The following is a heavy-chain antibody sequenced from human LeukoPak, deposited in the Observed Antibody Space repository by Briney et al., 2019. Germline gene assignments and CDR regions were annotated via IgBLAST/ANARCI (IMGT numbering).Heavy chain of an antibody. Sequence: GGSLRLSCAASGFTVSSNYMSWVRQAPGKGLEWVSVIYSGGSTYYADSVKGRFTISRHNSKNTLYLQMNSLRAEDTAVYYCARLSGYYSKYYYYYGMDVWGQGTTVTVSS. D-gene: IGHD3-22*01. CDR3: ARLSGYYSKYYYYYGMDV. CDR2: IYSGGST. CDR1: GFTVSSNY. J-gene: IGHJ6*02. V-gene: IGHV3-53*04.